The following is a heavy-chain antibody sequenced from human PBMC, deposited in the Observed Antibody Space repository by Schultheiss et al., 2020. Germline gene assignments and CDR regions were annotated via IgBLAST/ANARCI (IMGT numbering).Heavy chain of an antibody. Sequence: SGPTLVKPTQTLTLTCTFSGFSLSTTGVGVGWIRQPPGKALEWLALIYWDDDKYYSTSLKTRLTISKDTSKNQVVLTMTNMDPVDTATYYCAHRGRYHYYYGMDVWGRGTTETVAS. J-gene: IGHJ6*02. CDR2: IYWDDDK. CDR1: GFSLSTTGVG. V-gene: IGHV2-70*12. CDR3: AHRGRYHYYYGMDV.